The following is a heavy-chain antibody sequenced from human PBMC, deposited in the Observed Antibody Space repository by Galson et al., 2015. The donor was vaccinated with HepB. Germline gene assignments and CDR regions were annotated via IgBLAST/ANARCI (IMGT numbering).Heavy chain of an antibody. CDR3: VRHPLRYSSTSYEKAEKWFDP. J-gene: IGHJ5*02. V-gene: IGHV5-51*01. D-gene: IGHD6-13*01. CDR2: IYPGDSAT. CDR1: GYSFTNYW. Sequence: QSGAEVKKPGESLKISCKGSGYSFTNYWIGWVRQMPGKGLEWMGIIYPGDSATRYTPSFQGQVTISADKSISTAYLQWSSLKASDTAMYYCVRHPLRYSSTSYEKAEKWFDPWGQGTLVTVSA.